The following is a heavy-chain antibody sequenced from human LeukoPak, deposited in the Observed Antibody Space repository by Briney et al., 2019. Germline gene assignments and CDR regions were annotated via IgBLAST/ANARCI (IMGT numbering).Heavy chain of an antibody. CDR1: GGSISSYY. CDR2: IYYSGST. J-gene: IGHJ4*02. CDR3: ASGRSITTLDY. Sequence: NPSETLSLTCTVSGGSISSYYWSWIRQPPGKGLEWIGYIYYSGSTNYNPSLKSRVTISVDTSKNQFSLKLSSVTAADTAVYYCASGRSITTLDYWGQGTLVTVSS. D-gene: IGHD3-3*01. V-gene: IGHV4-59*01.